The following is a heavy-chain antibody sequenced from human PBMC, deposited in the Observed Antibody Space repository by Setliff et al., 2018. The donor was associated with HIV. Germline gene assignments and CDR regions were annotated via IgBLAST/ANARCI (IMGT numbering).Heavy chain of an antibody. Sequence: SETLSLTCTVSGGSISSYYWSWIRQPPGKGLEWIGYIYYNGNTNYNPSPKSRVTISVDTSKNQLSLKLSSVTAADTAVYYCAREIYGGNSRPFDYWGQGTLVTVSS. CDR2: IYYNGNT. CDR3: AREIYGGNSRPFDY. V-gene: IGHV4-59*01. J-gene: IGHJ4*02. D-gene: IGHD4-17*01. CDR1: GGSISSYY.